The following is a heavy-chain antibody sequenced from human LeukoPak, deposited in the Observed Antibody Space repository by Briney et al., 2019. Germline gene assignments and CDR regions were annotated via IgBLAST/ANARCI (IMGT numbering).Heavy chain of an antibody. V-gene: IGHV3-64*01. Sequence: GGSLRLSCAASGFTFSGYAMDWVRQAPGKGLEYVASISSTGGSTYYANSLKGRFTISRDNSKNTLYLQMGSLRAEDMAVYYFERDSHVGLGHYLDYWRRETLV. CDR1: GFTFSGYA. CDR3: ERDSHVGLGHYLDY. J-gene: IGHJ4*02. D-gene: IGHD3-10*02. CDR2: ISSTGGST.